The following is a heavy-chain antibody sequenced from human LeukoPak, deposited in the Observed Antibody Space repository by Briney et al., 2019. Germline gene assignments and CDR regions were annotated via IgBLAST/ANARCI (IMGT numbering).Heavy chain of an antibody. CDR2: IKEDGAEK. J-gene: IGHJ6*03. CDR3: AKVMTTATYYYYYYMDV. Sequence: GGSLRLSCAASGFTFSSYWMSWVRQAPGKGLEWVANIKEDGAEKYYVDSVKGRFTISRDNSKNTLYLQMNSLRAEDTAVYYCAKVMTTATYYYYYYMDVWGKGTTVTVSS. CDR1: GFTFSSYW. D-gene: IGHD4-11*01. V-gene: IGHV3-7*01.